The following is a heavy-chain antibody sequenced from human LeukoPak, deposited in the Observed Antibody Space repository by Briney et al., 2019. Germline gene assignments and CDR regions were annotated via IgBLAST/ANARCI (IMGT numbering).Heavy chain of an antibody. J-gene: IGHJ4*02. V-gene: IGHV1-18*01. D-gene: IGHD3-10*01. CDR3: VREGYGSGKGFFDY. Sequence: ASVKVSCKTSGYTFISYGFSWVRQAPGQGPEWMGWISAYDGNTNSAQKFQGRVIITTDTSASTAYIEVRSLRSDDTAVYYCVREGYGSGKGFFDYWGQGTLVTVSS. CDR1: GYTFISYG. CDR2: ISAYDGNT.